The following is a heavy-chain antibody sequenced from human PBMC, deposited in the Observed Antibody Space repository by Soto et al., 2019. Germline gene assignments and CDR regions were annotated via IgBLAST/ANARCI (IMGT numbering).Heavy chain of an antibody. CDR3: ARGRSSSSAGNWFDP. V-gene: IGHV1-2*04. J-gene: IGHJ5*02. D-gene: IGHD6-13*01. CDR2: INPNSGGT. CDR1: GYTFTGYY. Sequence: GASVKVSCKASGYTFTGYYMHWVRQAPGQGLEWMGWINPNSGGTNYAQKFQGWVTMTRDTSISTAYMELSRLRSDDTAVYYCARGRSSSSAGNWFDPWGQGTLVTVSS.